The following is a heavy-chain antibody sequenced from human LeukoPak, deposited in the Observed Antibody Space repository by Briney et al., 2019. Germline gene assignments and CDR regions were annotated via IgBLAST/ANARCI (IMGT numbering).Heavy chain of an antibody. V-gene: IGHV1-18*01. Sequence: ASVKVSCKASGYTFTSYVISWVRQAPGQGLEWMGWIHIYRGNTNYAQKFQGRVTMTTDTSTSTVYMEVRGLGSDDTAMYYCARDVGITVADSFDPWGQGTLVTVSS. J-gene: IGHJ5*02. D-gene: IGHD6-13*01. CDR2: IHIYRGNT. CDR3: ARDVGITVADSFDP. CDR1: GYTFTSYV.